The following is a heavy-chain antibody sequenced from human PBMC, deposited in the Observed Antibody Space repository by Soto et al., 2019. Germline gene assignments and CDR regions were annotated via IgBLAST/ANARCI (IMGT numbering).Heavy chain of an antibody. CDR1: GFKFSDLY. CDR2: GSGGAGIT. CDR3: AREPFHYGLGI. J-gene: IGHJ4*02. V-gene: IGHV3-11*01. Sequence: GGSLRLSCEASGFKFSDLYMTWIRQAPGKGLEWVSKGSGGAGITYYADSVRGRFPVSRDNVNNALYLQMNRLRGEDTAMYYCAREPFHYGLGIWGQGTLVTVFS. D-gene: IGHD3-16*01.